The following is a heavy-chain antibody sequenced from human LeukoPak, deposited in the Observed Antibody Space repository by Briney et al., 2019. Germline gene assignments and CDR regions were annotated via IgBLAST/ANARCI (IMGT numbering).Heavy chain of an antibody. V-gene: IGHV4-59*12. D-gene: IGHD3-3*01. Sequence: SETLSLTCTVSGASISDYYWSWIRQPSGKGLEWIGFGHYTGSFNYNPSLKSRVTTSVDTSKSQFSLKLISVTAADTAVYYWARSKSPDFWSGWSTDNWFDPWGQGTLVTVPS. CDR2: GHYTGSF. CDR3: ARSKSPDFWSGWSTDNWFDP. J-gene: IGHJ5*02. CDR1: GASISDYY.